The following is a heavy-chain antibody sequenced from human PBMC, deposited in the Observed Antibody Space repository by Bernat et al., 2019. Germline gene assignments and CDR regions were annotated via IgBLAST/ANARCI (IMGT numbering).Heavy chain of an antibody. CDR3: AIRAGSNNGWFDS. CDR2: ISGRGEIT. Sequence: EVQLLESGGGLVQPGGSLRLSCAASGFTFSSHAMSWVRQAPGRGLEWVSAISGRGEITYYADAVKGRFTISGDNSKNMLYLQVSSLRAEDTAVYYCAIRAGSNNGWFDSWGQGTLVTVSS. J-gene: IGHJ5*01. V-gene: IGHV3-23*01. CDR1: GFTFSSHA. D-gene: IGHD1-14*01.